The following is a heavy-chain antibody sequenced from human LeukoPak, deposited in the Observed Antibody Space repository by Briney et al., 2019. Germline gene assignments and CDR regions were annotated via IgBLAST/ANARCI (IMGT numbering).Heavy chain of an antibody. Sequence: PSETLSLTCTVSGDSINAYYWGWIRQPPGKGLEWIGYIYFSGTTKYDPSLESRVTISVDTSKNQFSLKLSSVTAADTAVSYCARRRAEGGSNGHYNWFDPWGQGILVTVSS. V-gene: IGHV4-59*08. CDR3: ARRRAEGGSNGHYNWFDP. J-gene: IGHJ5*02. CDR2: IYFSGTT. CDR1: GDSINAYY. D-gene: IGHD6-13*01.